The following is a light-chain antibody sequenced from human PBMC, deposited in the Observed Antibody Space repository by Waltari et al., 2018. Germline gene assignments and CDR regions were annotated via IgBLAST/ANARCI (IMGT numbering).Light chain of an antibody. Sequence: DIVMTQSPDSLAVSLGERATINCKSSLSVLYSPNNKNYLAWYQQKPGQPPKLLLDWSSTREAGVPDRFSGSGSGTDFTLTINSRQAEDVAVYYCQQYHTTPYTFGQGTKLEIK. CDR2: WSS. V-gene: IGKV4-1*01. CDR1: LSVLYSPNNKNY. J-gene: IGKJ2*01. CDR3: QQYHTTPYT.